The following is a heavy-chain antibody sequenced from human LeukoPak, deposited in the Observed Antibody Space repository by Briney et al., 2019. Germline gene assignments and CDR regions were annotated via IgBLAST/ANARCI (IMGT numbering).Heavy chain of an antibody. CDR1: GFVFSDYY. CDR3: AREQWLRFDY. J-gene: IGHJ4*02. V-gene: IGHV3-11*04. D-gene: IGHD3-22*01. Sequence: GVSLRLSCAASGFVFSDYYTTWIRQSPGKGLEWVAVVGNSDNYIDHADSVRGRFTISRDDARNSVYLQMTSLRVEDMVIYYWAREQWLRFDYWWQGVQVRVSS. CDR2: VGNSDNYI.